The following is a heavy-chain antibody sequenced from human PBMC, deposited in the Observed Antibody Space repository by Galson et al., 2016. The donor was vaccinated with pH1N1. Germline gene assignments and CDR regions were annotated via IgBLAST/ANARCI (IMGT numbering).Heavy chain of an antibody. Sequence: SLRLSCAASGFAFDDYAMHWVRQVPGKGLEWVSGISWNSGKIGYGDSVKGRFTISRDNAKNSLYLQLNSLRAEDTAFYYCAKDIMAIVAPPGWFDPWGQGTLVTVSS. J-gene: IGHJ5*02. CDR1: GFAFDDYA. CDR2: ISWNSGKI. V-gene: IGHV3-9*01. D-gene: IGHD2-21*01. CDR3: AKDIMAIVAPPGWFDP.